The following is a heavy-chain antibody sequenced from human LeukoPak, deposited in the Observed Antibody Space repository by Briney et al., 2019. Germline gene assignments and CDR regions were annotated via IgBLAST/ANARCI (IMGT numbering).Heavy chain of an antibody. Sequence: SETLSLTCTVSGGSISSYYWSWIRQPPGKGLEWIGYIYYSGSTNYNPSLKSRVTISVDTSKNQFSLKLSSVTAADTAVYYCARDPGEYYDSSGYDLPEETGGGDYWGQGTLVTVSS. V-gene: IGHV4-59*01. CDR3: ARDPGEYYDSSGYDLPEETGGGDY. J-gene: IGHJ4*02. D-gene: IGHD3-22*01. CDR1: GGSISSYY. CDR2: IYYSGST.